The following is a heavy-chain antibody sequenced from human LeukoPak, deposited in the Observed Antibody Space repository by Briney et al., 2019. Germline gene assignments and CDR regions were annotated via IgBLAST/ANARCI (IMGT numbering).Heavy chain of an antibody. CDR3: ARRLGAIDI. CDR1: GGSISSYY. J-gene: IGHJ3*02. D-gene: IGHD3-16*01. CDR2: VYYSGAT. V-gene: IGHV4-59*08. Sequence: SETLSLTCAISGGSISSYYWSWIRQTPGKGLEWIGNVYYSGATTYNPSLKSRVTISVDTSKNQFSLRLPSVTATDTAVYYCARRLGAIDIWGRGTLVTVSS.